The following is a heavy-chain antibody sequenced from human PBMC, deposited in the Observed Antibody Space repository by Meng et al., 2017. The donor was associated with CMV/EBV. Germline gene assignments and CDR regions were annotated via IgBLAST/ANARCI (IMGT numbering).Heavy chain of an antibody. Sequence: SETLSLTCAVYGGSFSGYYWSWIRQPPGKGLEWIGEINHSGSTNYNPSLKSRVTISVDTSKNQFSLKPSSVTAADTAVYYCARGRSGTGRRRIAAAGWFDPWGQGTLVTVSS. CDR3: ARGRSGTGRRRIAAAGWFDP. CDR2: INHSGST. V-gene: IGHV4-34*01. CDR1: GGSFSGYY. J-gene: IGHJ5*02. D-gene: IGHD6-13*01.